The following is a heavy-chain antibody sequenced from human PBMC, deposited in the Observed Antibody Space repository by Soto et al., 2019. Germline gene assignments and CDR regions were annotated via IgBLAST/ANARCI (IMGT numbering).Heavy chain of an antibody. CDR1: GASISGDYY. CDR3: AREPYDITAKRIDS. V-gene: IGHV4-30-4*01. J-gene: IGHJ5*01. CDR2: VYHTGST. D-gene: IGHD3-22*01. Sequence: SETLSLTCTVSGASISGDYYWNWIRQAPGKGLEWIGYVYHTGSTYHNPSLKSRGSISVDTSNNQFSLKLSPVTAADTAVYFCAREPYDITAKRIDSWGQRMPVTAAS.